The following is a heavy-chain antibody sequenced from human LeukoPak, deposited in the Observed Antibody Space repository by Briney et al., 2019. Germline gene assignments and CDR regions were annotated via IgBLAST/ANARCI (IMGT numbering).Heavy chain of an antibody. J-gene: IGHJ3*02. CDR1: GYTLTELF. CDR3: AREAYDSRKGDAFDI. D-gene: IGHD3-22*01. CDR2: FDPEDGET. Sequence: GASGEVSGKVFGYTLTELFMHWVRQARGKGLGGRGGFDPEDGETIYAQKFQGRVTMTEDTSTDTAYMELSSLRSDDTAVYYCAREAYDSRKGDAFDIWGQGTMVTVSS. V-gene: IGHV1-24*01.